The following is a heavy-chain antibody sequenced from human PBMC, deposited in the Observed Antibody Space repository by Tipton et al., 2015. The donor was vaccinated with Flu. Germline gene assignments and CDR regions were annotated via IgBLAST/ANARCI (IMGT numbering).Heavy chain of an antibody. CDR3: ARDSAVFPGALHY. J-gene: IGHJ4*02. V-gene: IGHV4-59*06. D-gene: IGHD1-26*01. CDR2: IYYTGST. Sequence: TLSLTCAVYGGSFSAYYWSWIRQPAGKGLEWIGHIYYTGSTSYSPSLKSRVAISRDKSMNQFSLRLTSVTAADTAVYFCARDSAVFPGALHYWGLGKLVTVSS. CDR1: GGSFSAYY.